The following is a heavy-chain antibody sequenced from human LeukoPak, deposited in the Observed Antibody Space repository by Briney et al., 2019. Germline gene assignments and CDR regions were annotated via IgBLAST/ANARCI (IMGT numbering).Heavy chain of an antibody. J-gene: IGHJ3*02. Sequence: SVKVSCKASGGTFSSYAISWVRQAPGQGLEWMGGIIPIFGTANYAQKFQGRVTITADKSTSTAYMELSSLRSEDTAVYYCARLEFPYYYDSSGSHDAFDIWGQGTMVTVSS. V-gene: IGHV1-69*06. D-gene: IGHD3-22*01. CDR2: IIPIFGTA. CDR1: GGTFSSYA. CDR3: ARLEFPYYYDSSGSHDAFDI.